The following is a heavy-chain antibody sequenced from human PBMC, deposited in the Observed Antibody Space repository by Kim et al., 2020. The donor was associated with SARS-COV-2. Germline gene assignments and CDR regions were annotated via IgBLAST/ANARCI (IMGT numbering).Heavy chain of an antibody. Sequence: SETLSLTCAVYGGSFSGYYWSWIRQPPGKGLEWIGEINHSGSTNYNPSLKSRVTISVDTSKNQFSLKLSSVTAADTAVYYCARGGHGSGSYPYWGQGTLVTVSS. J-gene: IGHJ4*02. CDR1: GGSFSGYY. V-gene: IGHV4-34*01. CDR2: INHSGST. D-gene: IGHD3-10*01. CDR3: ARGGHGSGSYPY.